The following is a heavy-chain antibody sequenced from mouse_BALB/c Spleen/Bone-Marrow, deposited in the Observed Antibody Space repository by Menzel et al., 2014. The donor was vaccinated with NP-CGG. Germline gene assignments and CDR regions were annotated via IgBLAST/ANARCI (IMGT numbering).Heavy chain of an antibody. CDR2: ILPGSGST. V-gene: IGHV1-9*01. CDR1: GYTFSRYW. CDR3: ARWGYGSSYVGYFDV. J-gene: IGHJ1*01. D-gene: IGHD1-1*01. Sequence: VKLMESGAELMKPRASVKISCKATGYTFSRYWIEWVEQRPGHGLEWIGEILPGSGSTNYNEKFKGKATFTADTSSNTAYMQLSSLTSEDSAVYYCARWGYGSSYVGYFDVWGAGTTVTVSS.